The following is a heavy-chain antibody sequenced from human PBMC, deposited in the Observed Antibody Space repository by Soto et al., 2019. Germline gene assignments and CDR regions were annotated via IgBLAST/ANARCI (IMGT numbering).Heavy chain of an antibody. CDR3: AKAVYDFWSGYSAFDI. J-gene: IGHJ3*02. V-gene: IGHV3-30*18. CDR1: GFTFSSYG. CDR2: ISYDGSNK. Sequence: QVQLVESGGGVVQPGRSLRLSCAASGFTFSSYGMHWVRQAPGKGLEWVAVISYDGSNKYYADSVKGRFTISRDNSKNTLCLQMNSLRAEDTAVYYCAKAVYDFWSGYSAFDIWGQGTMVTVSS. D-gene: IGHD3-3*01.